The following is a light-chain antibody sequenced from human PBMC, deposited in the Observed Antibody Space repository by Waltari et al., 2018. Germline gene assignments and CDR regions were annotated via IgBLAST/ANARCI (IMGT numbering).Light chain of an antibody. J-gene: IGKJ1*01. V-gene: IGKV1D-16*01. Sequence: DIQMTQSPSSLSASVGDTVTITCRASQSINNWLAWYQQKPGKAPKLLIYKTSNFQSGVPSRFSGSGSGTDFTLTISGLQPEDLATYYCLQYSSSPRTFGQGTKVEIK. CDR2: KTS. CDR1: QSINNW. CDR3: LQYSSSPRT.